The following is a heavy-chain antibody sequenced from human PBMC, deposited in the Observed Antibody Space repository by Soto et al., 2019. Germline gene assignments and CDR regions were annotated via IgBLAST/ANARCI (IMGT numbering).Heavy chain of an antibody. J-gene: IGHJ5*02. Sequence: QLQLQESGSGLVKPSQTLSLTCAVSGGSISSGGYSWSWIRQPPGKGLEWIGYMYHSGSTYYNPSLKTRVTITIDRPTNQFSLQLTSVTAGDTAVYYCARAPDPWGQGILVTVSS. CDR1: GGSISSGGYS. V-gene: IGHV4-30-2*01. CDR2: MYHSGST. CDR3: ARAPDP.